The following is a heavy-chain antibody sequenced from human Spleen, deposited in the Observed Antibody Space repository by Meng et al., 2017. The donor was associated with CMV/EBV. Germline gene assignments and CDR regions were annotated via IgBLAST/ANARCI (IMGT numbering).Heavy chain of an antibody. Sequence: LSCVFSGFTFSTYSMSWVRQAPGKGLEWVSSITTTSSYTYYADSLKGRFTISRDNAKNSLYLQMNSLRAEDTAMYYCVRDHHGGNWLWGQGTLVTVSS. D-gene: IGHD1-1*01. CDR1: GFTFSTYS. CDR2: ITTTSSYT. J-gene: IGHJ4*02. CDR3: VRDHHGGNWL. V-gene: IGHV3-21*01.